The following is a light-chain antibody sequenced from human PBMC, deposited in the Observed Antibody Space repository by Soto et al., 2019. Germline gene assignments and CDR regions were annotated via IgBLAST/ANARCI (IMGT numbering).Light chain of an antibody. CDR3: QVWDSSSDRV. CDR1: SIGSKI. J-gene: IGLJ2*01. V-gene: IGLV3-21*02. CDR2: DDD. Sequence: SYELTQPPSVSVAPGQTARITCGGHSIGSKIVHWFLQKPGQAPVLVVHDDDDRPSGIPERFSGSNSGNTATLTINAVEAGDEADYYCQVWDSSSDRVFGGGTQLTVL.